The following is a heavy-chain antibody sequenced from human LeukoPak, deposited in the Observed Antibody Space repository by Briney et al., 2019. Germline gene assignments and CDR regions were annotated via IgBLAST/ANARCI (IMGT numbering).Heavy chain of an antibody. J-gene: IGHJ4*02. V-gene: IGHV1-69*01. CDR3: ARDYDSSGYGSYFDY. D-gene: IGHD3-22*01. CDR2: IIPIFGTA. CDR1: GGTFSSYA. Sequence: SVKVSCKASGGTFSSYAISWVRQAPGQGLEWMGGIIPIFGTANYAQKFQGRVTITADESTSTAYMELSSLRSEDTAVYYCARDYDSSGYGSYFDYWGQGTLVTVSS.